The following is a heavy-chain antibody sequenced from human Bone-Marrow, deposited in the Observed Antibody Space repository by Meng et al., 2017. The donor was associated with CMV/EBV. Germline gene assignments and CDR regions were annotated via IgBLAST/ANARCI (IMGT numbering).Heavy chain of an antibody. CDR1: GGSISSFY. V-gene: IGHV4-34*01. CDR3: ARGRLDC. CDR2: INHSGST. Sequence: SETLSLTCTVSGGSISSFYWSWIRQPPGKGLEWIGEINHSGSTNYNPSLKSRVTISVDTSKNQFSLKLSSVTAADTAVYYCARGRLDCWGQGTLVTVSS. J-gene: IGHJ4*02.